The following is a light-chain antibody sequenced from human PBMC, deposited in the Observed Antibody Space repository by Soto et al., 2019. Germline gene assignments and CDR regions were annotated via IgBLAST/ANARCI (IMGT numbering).Light chain of an antibody. V-gene: IGLV2-14*01. CDR3: SSFTSRFTFV. Sequence: QSVLTQPASVSGYPGQSIAISCTGTRSDVGAYNYVSWYQQHPGKAPKLMISEVTNRPSGVSDRFSGSKSGNTASLTISGLQAEDEADYYCSSFTSRFTFVFGTGTKVTV. J-gene: IGLJ1*01. CDR1: RSDVGAYNY. CDR2: EVT.